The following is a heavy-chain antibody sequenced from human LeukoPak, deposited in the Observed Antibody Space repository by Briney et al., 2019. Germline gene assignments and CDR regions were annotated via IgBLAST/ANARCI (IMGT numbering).Heavy chain of an antibody. CDR2: ISSSSSYI. D-gene: IGHD3-22*01. J-gene: IGHJ4*02. CDR3: ARDGDPYYYDSSGYLLDY. CDR1: GFTFSSYS. V-gene: IGHV3-21*01. Sequence: GGSLRLSCAASGFTFSSYSMNWVRQAPGKGLEWVSSISSSSSYIYYADSVKGRFTISRDNAKNSLYLRMNSLRAEDTAVYYCARDGDPYYYDSSGYLLDYWGQGTLVTVSS.